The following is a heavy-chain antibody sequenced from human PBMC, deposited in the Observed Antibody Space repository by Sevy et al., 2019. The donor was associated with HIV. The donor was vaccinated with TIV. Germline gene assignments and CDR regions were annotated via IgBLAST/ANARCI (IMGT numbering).Heavy chain of an antibody. Sequence: GGSLRLSCVASGFSLSNYWMTWVRQAPGKGLEWVANINQDGHEKYYVDSVKGRFTISRDNAKNSLYLQMNSLRAEDTAVYYCAREEEDYVWGTSRDLTFFDYWGQGTLVTVSS. CDR2: INQDGHEK. J-gene: IGHJ4*02. CDR1: GFSLSNYW. CDR3: AREEEDYVWGTSRDLTFFDY. D-gene: IGHD3-16*02. V-gene: IGHV3-7*01.